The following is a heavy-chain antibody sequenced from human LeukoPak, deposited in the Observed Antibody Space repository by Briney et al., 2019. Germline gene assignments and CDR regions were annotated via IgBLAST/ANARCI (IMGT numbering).Heavy chain of an antibody. CDR3: LREVAVAGTWWFDP. CDR2: ISGDESSI. V-gene: IGHV3-74*01. CDR1: RFTLSSHW. D-gene: IGHD6-19*01. J-gene: IGHJ5*02. Sequence: PGGSLRLSCAASRFTLSSHWMHWVRQPPGKGLVWVSRISGDESSIRYADSVKGRFTISRDNAKNTLYLEMNSLRGEDTAVYYCLREVAVAGTWWFDPWGQGTLVTVSS.